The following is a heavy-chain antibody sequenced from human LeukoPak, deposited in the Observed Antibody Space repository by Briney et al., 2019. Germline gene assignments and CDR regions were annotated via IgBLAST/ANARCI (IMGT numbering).Heavy chain of an antibody. Sequence: ASVKVSCKASGYTFTSYAMHWVRQAPGQRLEWMGWINAGNGNTKYSQKFQGRVTITRDTSASTAYMELSSLRSDDTAVYYCARANWELVPVRYWGQGTLVTVSS. D-gene: IGHD6-13*01. J-gene: IGHJ4*02. CDR3: ARANWELVPVRY. CDR2: INAGNGNT. V-gene: IGHV1-3*01. CDR1: GYTFTSYA.